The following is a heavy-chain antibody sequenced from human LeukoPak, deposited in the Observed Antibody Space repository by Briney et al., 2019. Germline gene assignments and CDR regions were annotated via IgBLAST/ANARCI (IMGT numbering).Heavy chain of an antibody. CDR2: IRSKANNYAT. CDR3: ITLYCSGGSCYDWYY. D-gene: IGHD2-15*01. CDR1: GFTFSGSA. Sequence: GGSLRLSCAASGFTFSGSAMHWVRQASGKGLEWVGRIRSKANNYATAYAASVKGRFTISRDDSKNTAYLQMNSLKTEDTAVYYCITLYCSGGSCYDWYYWGQGTLVTVSS. J-gene: IGHJ4*02. V-gene: IGHV3-73*01.